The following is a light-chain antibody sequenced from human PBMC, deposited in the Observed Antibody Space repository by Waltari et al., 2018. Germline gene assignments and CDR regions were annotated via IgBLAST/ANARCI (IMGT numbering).Light chain of an antibody. J-gene: IGKJ4*01. CDR3: QQGYSAPLT. Sequence: DILMTQFPSSLSASVGDRVTITCRASQRISRFLNWYQQKPGEAPNLLIYAVSTLQCRVSSSFSGSGSGTDFTLTISTLQPEDYATYYCQQGYSAPLTFGGGTKVEIK. CDR1: QRISRF. CDR2: AVS. V-gene: IGKV1-39*01.